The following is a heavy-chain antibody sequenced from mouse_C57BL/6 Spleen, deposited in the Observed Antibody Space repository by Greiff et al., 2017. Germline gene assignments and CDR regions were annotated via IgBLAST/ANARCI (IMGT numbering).Heavy chain of an antibody. J-gene: IGHJ2*01. CDR3: DRNRDGYYSFDY. CDR1: GFSFTSDG. D-gene: IGHD2-3*01. Sequence: QVQLKESGPGLVQPSQCLSITCTASGFSFTSDGVHWVRQSPGKGLEWLGVIWSGGSTDYNAAFISRRSISKDNSKSQVFFKMNSLKADDTAIYYCDRNRDGYYSFDYWGQGTTLTVSS. V-gene: IGHV2-2*01. CDR2: IWSGGST.